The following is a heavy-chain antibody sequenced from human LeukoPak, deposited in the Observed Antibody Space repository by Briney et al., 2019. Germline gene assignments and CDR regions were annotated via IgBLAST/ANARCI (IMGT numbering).Heavy chain of an antibody. Sequence: ASVKVSCKASGYTFTNYAMHWVRQALGHVLERMGWINAGNGDIKYSQKFQDRVTITRDTSASTAYMELSSLRSEDTALYYCARGSAYTIYGLDVWGQGTTVTVSS. CDR2: INAGNGDI. CDR1: GYTFTNYA. CDR3: ARGSAYTIYGLDV. D-gene: IGHD2-15*01. V-gene: IGHV1-3*01. J-gene: IGHJ6*02.